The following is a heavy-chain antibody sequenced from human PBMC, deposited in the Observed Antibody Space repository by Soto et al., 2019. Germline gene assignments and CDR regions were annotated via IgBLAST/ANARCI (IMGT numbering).Heavy chain of an antibody. CDR1: GDSFTSSRYS. CDR3: ARRILFLEAFDF. CDR2: VYYSGNT. J-gene: IGHJ4*02. V-gene: IGHV4-39*01. Sequence: QVQLQESGPGLVKPSETLSLFCTVSGDSFTSSRYSWGWIRQPPGKGLEWIGSVYYSGNTQYNPSLKSRVTISVDSSKNQFSLKMTSVTAADTAVYFCARRILFLEAFDFWGQGTLVTVSS. D-gene: IGHD3-3*01.